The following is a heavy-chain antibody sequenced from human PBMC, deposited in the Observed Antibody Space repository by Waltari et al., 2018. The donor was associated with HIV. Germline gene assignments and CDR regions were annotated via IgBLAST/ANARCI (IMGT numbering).Heavy chain of an antibody. CDR3: TRDFRY. J-gene: IGHJ4*02. CDR2: IYDVQKT. CDR1: MFTVSNNF. V-gene: IGHV3-53*01. D-gene: IGHD2-15*01. Sequence: EVRLVESGGGLIQPGGSLRLSCAASMFTVSNNFMGWVRQAPGKGLGWVSVIYDVQKTHYSSPVKGRFAISRGNSKNELYLQKNRLRVEDTAMYYCTRDFRYWGQGTLVTVSS.